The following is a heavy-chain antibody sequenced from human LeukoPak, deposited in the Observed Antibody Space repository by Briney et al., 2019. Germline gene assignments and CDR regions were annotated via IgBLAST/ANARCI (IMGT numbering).Heavy chain of an antibody. CDR1: GGSFSGHY. Sequence: SETLSLTCAVYGGSFSGHYWSWIRQPPGKGLEWIGEINHSGSTNYNPSLKSRVTISVDTSKNQFSLKLSSVTAADTAVYYCARGLSLVGATNDYWGQGTLVTVSS. CDR2: INHSGST. D-gene: IGHD1-26*01. V-gene: IGHV4-34*01. CDR3: ARGLSLVGATNDY. J-gene: IGHJ4*02.